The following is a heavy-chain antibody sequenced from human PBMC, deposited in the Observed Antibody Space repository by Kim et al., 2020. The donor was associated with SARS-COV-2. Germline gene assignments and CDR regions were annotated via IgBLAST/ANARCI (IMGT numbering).Heavy chain of an antibody. CDR2: INHSGST. CDR3: ARCPIFGVVSYGMDV. J-gene: IGHJ6*02. V-gene: IGHV4-34*01. D-gene: IGHD3-3*01. Sequence: SETLSLTCAVYGGSFSGYYWSWIRQPPGKGLEWIGEINHSGSTNYNPSLKSRVTISVDTSKNQFSLKLSSVTAADTAVYYCARCPIFGVVSYGMDVWGQGTTVTVSS. CDR1: GGSFSGYY.